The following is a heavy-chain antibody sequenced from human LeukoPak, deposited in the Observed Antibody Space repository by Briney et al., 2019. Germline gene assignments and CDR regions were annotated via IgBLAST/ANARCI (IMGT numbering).Heavy chain of an antibody. J-gene: IGHJ4*02. CDR2: ISSSSSYI. CDR3: ARLVVPPGNRGWYYEH. V-gene: IGHV3-21*04. D-gene: IGHD2-2*01. CDR1: GFIFSSYS. Sequence: GGSLRLSCAASGFIFSSYSMNWVRQAPGKGLEWVSSISSSSSYIYYADSVKGRFTISRDNAKNSLYLQMNSLRVEDTAIYYCARLVVPPGNRGWYYEHWGQGTLVTVSS.